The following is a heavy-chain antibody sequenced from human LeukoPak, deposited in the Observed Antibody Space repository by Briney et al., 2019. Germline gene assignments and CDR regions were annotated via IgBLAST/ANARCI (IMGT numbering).Heavy chain of an antibody. CDR1: GFTFSSYA. D-gene: IGHD3-10*01. J-gene: IGHJ4*02. Sequence: GGSLRLSCAASGFTFSSYAMSWVRQAPGKGLDWVSAISGSGGSTYYADSVKGRFTISRDNSKNTLYLQMNSLRAEDTPLYPCAAIPTQNYYASGSPSSDFDYWGQGTLVTASS. CDR2: ISGSGGST. V-gene: IGHV3-23*01. CDR3: AAIPTQNYYASGSPSSDFDY.